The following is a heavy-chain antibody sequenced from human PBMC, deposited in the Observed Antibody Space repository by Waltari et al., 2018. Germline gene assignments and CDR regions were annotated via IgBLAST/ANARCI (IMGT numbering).Heavy chain of an antibody. CDR1: GYKFTNYW. CDR3: VRHAEGGPNTFDI. CDR2: MSPVDSDV. Sequence: EVQLVQSGVEVHKPGESLKISCKASGYKFTNYWCGWVRQKPGKGLEWGGVMSPVDSDVRDSPAVRGKVTSSVDKSIDTTYLQWRSLEASDSAMYYCVRHAEGGPNTFDIWGQGTEVFVSS. J-gene: IGHJ3*02. D-gene: IGHD2-15*01. V-gene: IGHV5-51*01.